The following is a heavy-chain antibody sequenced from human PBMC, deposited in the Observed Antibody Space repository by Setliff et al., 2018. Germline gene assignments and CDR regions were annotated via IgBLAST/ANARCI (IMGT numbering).Heavy chain of an antibody. J-gene: IGHJ6*02. Sequence: SETLSLTCTVSGGSISSGSYYWSWIRQPAGKGLEWIGRIYTSGSTNYNPSLKSRVTISVDTSKNQFSLKLSSVTAADTAVYYCARGRGYSYGSTFHYYYGMDVWGQGTTVTGSS. D-gene: IGHD5-18*01. CDR3: ARGRGYSYGSTFHYYYGMDV. CDR1: GGSISSGSYY. V-gene: IGHV4-61*02. CDR2: IYTSGST.